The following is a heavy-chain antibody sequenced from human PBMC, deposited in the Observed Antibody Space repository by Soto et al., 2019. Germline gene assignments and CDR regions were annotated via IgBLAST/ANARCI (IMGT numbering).Heavy chain of an antibody. CDR1: GFTFSGYA. Sequence: GGSLRLSCAASGFTFSGYAMSWVRQAPRKGLEWVSAVSGSGETTYYADSVKGRFTISRDNSQNTLYLQMNSLKAEDSAVYYCARDEHHSSGYYYDYWGQGTPVTVSS. CDR2: VSGSGETT. CDR3: ARDEHHSSGYYYDY. J-gene: IGHJ4*02. D-gene: IGHD3-22*01. V-gene: IGHV3-23*01.